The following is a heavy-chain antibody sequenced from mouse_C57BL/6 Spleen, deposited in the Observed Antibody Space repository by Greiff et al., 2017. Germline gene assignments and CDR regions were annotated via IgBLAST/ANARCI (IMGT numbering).Heavy chain of an antibody. CDR2: IDPSDSYT. D-gene: IGHD2-3*01. J-gene: IGHJ1*03. Sequence: VQLQQPGAELVMPGASVKLSCKASGYTFTSYWMHWVKQRPGQGLEWIGEIDPSDSYTNYNQKFKGKSTLTVDKSSSTAYMQLSSLTSEDSAVYYCARSRDGPYFDVWGTGTTVTVSS. CDR1: GYTFTSYW. CDR3: ARSRDGPYFDV. V-gene: IGHV1-69*01.